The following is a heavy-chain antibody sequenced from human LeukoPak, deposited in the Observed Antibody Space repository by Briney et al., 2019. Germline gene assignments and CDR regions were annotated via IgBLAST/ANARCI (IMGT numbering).Heavy chain of an antibody. CDR2: IYYSGST. Sequence: PSETLSLTCTVSGGSISSYYWSWIRQPPGKGLEWIGYIYYSGSTNYNPSLKSRVTISVDTSKNQFSLKLSSVTAADTAVYYCAREYYYDSSGFDPWGQGTLVTVSS. CDR3: AREYYYDSSGFDP. D-gene: IGHD3-22*01. V-gene: IGHV4-59*01. CDR1: GGSISSYY. J-gene: IGHJ5*02.